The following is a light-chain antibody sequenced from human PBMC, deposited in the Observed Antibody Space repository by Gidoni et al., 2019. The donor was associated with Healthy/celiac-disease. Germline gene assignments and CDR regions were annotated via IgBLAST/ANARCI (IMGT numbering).Light chain of an antibody. Sequence: EIVLTQSPATLSLSPGERATLSCRASQSVSSYLAWYQQKPGQAPRLLIYDASNRATGIPARFSGSGSGTDFTLTISSLEPADFAVYYCQQRSNWPPELTXXXXTKXEIK. J-gene: IGKJ4*01. CDR1: QSVSSY. CDR3: QQRSNWPPELT. CDR2: DAS. V-gene: IGKV3-11*01.